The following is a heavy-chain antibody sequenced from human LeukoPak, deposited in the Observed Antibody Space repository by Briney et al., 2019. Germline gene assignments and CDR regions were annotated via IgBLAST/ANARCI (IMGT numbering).Heavy chain of an antibody. V-gene: IGHV3-53*01. CDR2: IYSGGST. Sequence: AGGSLRLSCAASGXTVSSNYVSWVRQAPGKGLEWVWVIYSGGSTYYADFVKGRFTISRDNSKSTLYLQMNSLRDEDTAVYYCAREPARDGYKSGAFDIWGQGTMVTVSS. CDR1: GXTVSSNY. D-gene: IGHD5-24*01. J-gene: IGHJ3*02. CDR3: AREPARDGYKSGAFDI.